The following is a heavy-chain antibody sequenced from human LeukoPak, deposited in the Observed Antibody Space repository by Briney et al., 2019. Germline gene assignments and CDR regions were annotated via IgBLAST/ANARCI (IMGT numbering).Heavy chain of an antibody. J-gene: IGHJ3*02. Sequence: PSETLSLTCTVSGGSISSYYWAWIRQPPGRGVEWIGSIYYSGRTFYNPSLKSRVTISVDTSKNQFSLKLSSVTAADTAVYYCARRVIANTLDIWGQGTLVTVSS. CDR3: ARRVIANTLDI. CDR2: IYYSGRT. D-gene: IGHD3-10*01. V-gene: IGHV4-39*07. CDR1: GGSISSYY.